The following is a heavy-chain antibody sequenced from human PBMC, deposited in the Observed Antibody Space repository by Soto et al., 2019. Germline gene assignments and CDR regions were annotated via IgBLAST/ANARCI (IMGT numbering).Heavy chain of an antibody. V-gene: IGHV3-66*01. CDR1: GFTVSSNY. Sequence: VQLVDSGGGLVRTGGSLRLSCAASGFTVSSNYISWVRQAPGKGLEWVSVIYADGTTYYADSVKDRFTISRDNSKNTVSLQMSSLRAEDTAVYYCAVDIEVTGMGHYYFDYWGQGALVTVSS. CDR3: AVDIEVTGMGHYYFDY. J-gene: IGHJ4*02. CDR2: IYADGTT. D-gene: IGHD2-15*01.